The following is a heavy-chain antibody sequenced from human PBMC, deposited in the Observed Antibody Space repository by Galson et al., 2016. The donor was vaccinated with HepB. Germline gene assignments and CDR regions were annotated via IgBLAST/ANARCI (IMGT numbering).Heavy chain of an antibody. CDR2: VNSDGSGT. Sequence: SCAASGFTFSSYWMHRVRQAPGKGLVWVSRVNSDGSGTGYADSVKGRFTISRDNAKNMLFLQMNSLKVEDTAVYYCARSYVPGSDRKNYYMDVWGRGTTVTVSS. CDR1: GFTFSSYW. D-gene: IGHD3-16*01. CDR3: ARSYVPGSDRKNYYMDV. V-gene: IGHV3-74*01. J-gene: IGHJ6*03.